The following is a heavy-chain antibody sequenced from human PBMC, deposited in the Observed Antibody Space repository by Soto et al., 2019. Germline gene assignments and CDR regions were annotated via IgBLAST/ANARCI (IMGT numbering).Heavy chain of an antibody. CDR3: ARESEELTSNLDY. CDR1: GFTFTRYS. D-gene: IGHD1-7*01. Sequence: GGSLRLSCAASGFTFTRYSMNWVRQAPGKGLEWVSSISSTTNYIYYGDSMKGRFTISRDNAKNSLYLEMNSLRAEDTAVYYCARESEELTSNLDYWGQGTLVTVSS. V-gene: IGHV3-21*06. CDR2: ISSTTNYI. J-gene: IGHJ4*02.